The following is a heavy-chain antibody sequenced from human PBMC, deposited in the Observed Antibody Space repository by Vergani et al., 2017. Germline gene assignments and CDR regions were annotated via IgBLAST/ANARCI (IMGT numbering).Heavy chain of an antibody. D-gene: IGHD6-13*01. CDR1: GFTFSSYS. V-gene: IGHV3-21*01. J-gene: IGHJ4*02. CDR3: ARGAAGRDNGLIDY. Sequence: EVKLVESGGGLVKPGGSLRLSCAASGFTFSSYSMNWVRQAPGKGLEWVSSISSSSSYIYYADSVKGRFTISRDNAKNSLYLQMNSLRAEDTAVYYCARGAAGRDNGLIDYWGQGTLVTVSS. CDR2: ISSSSSYI.